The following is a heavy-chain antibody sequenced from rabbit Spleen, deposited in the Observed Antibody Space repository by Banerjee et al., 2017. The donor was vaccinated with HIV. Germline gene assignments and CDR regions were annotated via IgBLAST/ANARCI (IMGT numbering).Heavy chain of an antibody. CDR2: INMVTGKS. D-gene: IGHD8-1*01. J-gene: IGHJ6*01. CDR1: GVSLNDKDV. V-gene: IGHV1S40*01. Sequence: QSLEESGGDLVKPGASLTLTCTASGVSLNDKDVMCWVRQAPGKGLEWITCINMVTGKSVYASWAKGRFIMSRTSSTKVTLQMTSLTVADTATYFCARDTGSSFSSYGMDLWGPGTLVTVS. CDR3: ARDTGSSFSSYGMDL.